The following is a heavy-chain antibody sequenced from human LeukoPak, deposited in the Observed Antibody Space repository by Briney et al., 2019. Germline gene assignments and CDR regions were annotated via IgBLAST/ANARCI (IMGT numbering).Heavy chain of an antibody. CDR1: GGSISSYY. CDR3: ARGLNRNDYGDYGY. Sequence: SGTLSLTCTVSGGSISSYYWSWIRQPPGKGLEWIGYIYYSGSTNYNPSLKSRVTISVQTSKNQFSLKLSSVTAADTAVYYCARGLNRNDYGDYGYWGQGTLVTVSS. D-gene: IGHD4-17*01. J-gene: IGHJ4*02. CDR2: IYYSGST. V-gene: IGHV4-59*01.